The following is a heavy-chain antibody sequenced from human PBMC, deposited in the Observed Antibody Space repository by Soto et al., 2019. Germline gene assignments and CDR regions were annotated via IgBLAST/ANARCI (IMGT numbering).Heavy chain of an antibody. CDR3: ARGLDDYGDYSFDY. D-gene: IGHD4-17*01. CDR1: GGSFSGYY. V-gene: IGHV4-34*01. J-gene: IGHJ4*02. Sequence: SETLSLTCAVYGGSFSGYYWSWIRQPPGKGLEWIGEINHSGSTNYNPSLKSRVTISVDTSKNQFSLKLSSVTAADTAVYYCARGLDDYGDYSFDYWGQGTLVTVSS. CDR2: INHSGST.